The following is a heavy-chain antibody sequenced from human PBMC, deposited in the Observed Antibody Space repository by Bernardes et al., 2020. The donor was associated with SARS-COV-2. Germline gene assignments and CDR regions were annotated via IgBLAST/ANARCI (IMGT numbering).Heavy chain of an antibody. CDR2: ISGSGTST. J-gene: IGHJ4*02. CDR3: AKVVDYDILIGHDY. Sequence: GGSLRLSCAASGLRFSGSGMSWVRQAPGKGLEWVSSISGSGTSTYYADSLKGRFTISRDNSENTLYLQMNSLRAEDTAVYYCAKVVDYDILIGHDYWGQGTLVTVSS. D-gene: IGHD3-9*01. CDR1: GLRFSGSG. V-gene: IGHV3-23*01.